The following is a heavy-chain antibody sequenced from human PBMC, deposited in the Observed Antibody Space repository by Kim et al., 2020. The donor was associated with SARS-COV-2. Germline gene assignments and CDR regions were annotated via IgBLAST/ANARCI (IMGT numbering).Heavy chain of an antibody. CDR3: ARKGSVTTAYDR. CDR1: GFIFSGYG. D-gene: IGHD4-17*01. J-gene: IGHJ5*02. V-gene: IGHV3-30*03. Sequence: GGSLRLSCAASGFIFSGYGMHWVRQAPGKGPEWVAVISFDGSHQYYADSVRGRFTISRDNSKDTLYLQMNSLRPEDTAVYYCARKGSVTTAYDRWGQGTLVTISS. CDR2: ISFDGSHQ.